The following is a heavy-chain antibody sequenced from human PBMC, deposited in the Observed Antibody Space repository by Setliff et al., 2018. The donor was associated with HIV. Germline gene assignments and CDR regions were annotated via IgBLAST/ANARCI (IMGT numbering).Heavy chain of an antibody. V-gene: IGHV4-39*07. CDR3: ARVSRGGSSPGWFDP. Sequence: LSLTCTVSGGSISSSSHYWGWIRQPPGKGLEWIGSIYYSGGTYYNPSLKSRVTISVDTSKNQSSLKLSSVTAADTAVYYCARVSRGGSSPGWFDPWGQGTLVTVSS. CDR1: GGSISSSSHY. CDR2: IYYSGGT. D-gene: IGHD6-6*01. J-gene: IGHJ5*02.